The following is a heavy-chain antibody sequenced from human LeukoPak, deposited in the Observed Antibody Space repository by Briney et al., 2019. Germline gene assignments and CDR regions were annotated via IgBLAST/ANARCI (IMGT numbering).Heavy chain of an antibody. Sequence: SETLSLTCAVSGGSISSGGYSWSWIRQPPGKGLEWIGYIYHSGSTYYDPSLKSRVTISVDRSKNQFSLKLSSVTAADTAVYYCARSSPALYAFDIWGQGTMVTVSS. V-gene: IGHV4-30-2*01. J-gene: IGHJ3*02. CDR3: ARSSPALYAFDI. CDR1: GGSISSGGYS. CDR2: IYHSGST.